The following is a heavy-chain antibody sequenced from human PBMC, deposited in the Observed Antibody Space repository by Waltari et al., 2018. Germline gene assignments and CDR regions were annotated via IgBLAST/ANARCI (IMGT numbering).Heavy chain of an antibody. CDR3: IAAGGGLDY. D-gene: IGHD6-13*01. CDR2: ISGRGGST. CDR1: GFTFSSYA. J-gene: IGHJ4*02. Sequence: EVQLLESGGGLVQPGGSLRLSCAASGFTFSSYAMSWVRQAPGKGLEWVSAISGRGGSTYYADSVKGRFTISRDNSKNTLYLQMNSLRAEDTAVYYGIAAGGGLDYWGQGTLVTVSS. V-gene: IGHV3-23*01.